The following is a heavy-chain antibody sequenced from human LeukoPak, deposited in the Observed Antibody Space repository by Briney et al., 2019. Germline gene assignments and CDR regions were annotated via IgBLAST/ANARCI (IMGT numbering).Heavy chain of an antibody. D-gene: IGHD3-9*01. J-gene: IGHJ6*02. CDR2: ISGSGGST. Sequence: GGSLRLSCAASGFTFDDYAMHWVRQAPGEGVEWVSAISGSGGSTYYADSVKGRFTISRDNSKNTLYLQMNSLRAEDTAVYYCAKFSRYYDILTGYYDYYGLDVWGQGTTVTVSS. CDR3: AKFSRYYDILTGYYDYYGLDV. CDR1: GFTFDDYA. V-gene: IGHV3-23*01.